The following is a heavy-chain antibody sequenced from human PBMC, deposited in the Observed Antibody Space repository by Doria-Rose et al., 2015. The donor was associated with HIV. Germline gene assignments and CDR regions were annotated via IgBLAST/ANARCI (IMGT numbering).Heavy chain of an antibody. Sequence: EVQLVESGGGLVKPGGSLRVSCAASGFTFSNARMSWVRQTPGKGLEWVGRIRSKADGGTRDYATPVKGRFIISRDDSKNTLYLQMSSLKTEDTAVYYCTTEALLYGSGNGYWGQGTLATVSS. CDR1: GFTFSNAR. V-gene: IGHV3-15*01. CDR3: TTEALLYGSGNGY. J-gene: IGHJ4*02. D-gene: IGHD3-10*01. CDR2: IRSKADGGTR.